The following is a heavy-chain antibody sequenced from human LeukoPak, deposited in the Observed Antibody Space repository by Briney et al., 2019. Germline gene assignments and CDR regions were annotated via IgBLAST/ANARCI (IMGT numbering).Heavy chain of an antibody. CDR3: ARGYYDSSGYYSY. CDR2: IYSGGST. V-gene: IGHV3-53*01. D-gene: IGHD3-22*01. CDR1: GFTFSSNY. J-gene: IGHJ4*02. Sequence: GGSLRLSCAASGFTFSSNYMSWVRQAPGKGLEWVSVIYSGGSTYYADSVKGRFTISRDNSKNTLYLQMNSLRAEDTAVYHCARGYYDSSGYYSYWGQGTLVTVSS.